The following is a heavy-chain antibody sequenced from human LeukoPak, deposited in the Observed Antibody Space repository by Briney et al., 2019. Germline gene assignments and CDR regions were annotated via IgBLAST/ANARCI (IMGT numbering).Heavy chain of an antibody. CDR3: AKDWDRSGGYYFDS. CDR1: GFTFSSYA. V-gene: IGHV3-23*01. J-gene: IGHJ4*02. D-gene: IGHD1-26*01. Sequence: GRSLRLSCAASGFTFSSYAMSWVRQAPGKGLEWVSTVSDSGGSTYYAVSVKGRFTISRDNPKNTLYLQMNSLRAEDTAIYYCAKDWDRSGGYYFDSWGQGTLVTVSS. CDR2: VSDSGGST.